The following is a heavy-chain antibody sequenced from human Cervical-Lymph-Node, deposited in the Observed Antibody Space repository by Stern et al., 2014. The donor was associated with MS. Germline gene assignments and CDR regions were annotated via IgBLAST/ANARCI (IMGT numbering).Heavy chain of an antibody. CDR1: GYTFTNYG. D-gene: IGHD1-26*01. CDR3: ARRSGSYSFDY. J-gene: IGHJ4*02. CDR2: ISTYNGRT. V-gene: IGHV1-18*01. Sequence: QVQLVQSGAEVKKPWASVKVSCKPTGYTFTNYGISWVRQAPGQGLEWMGWISTYNGRTNYAQKLQGRLTMTRDTSTSTAYMDLRSLTSDDTAVYYCARRSGSYSFDYWGQGTLVTVSS.